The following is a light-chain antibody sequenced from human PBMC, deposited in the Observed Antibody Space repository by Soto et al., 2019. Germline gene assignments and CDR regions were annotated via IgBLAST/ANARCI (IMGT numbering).Light chain of an antibody. Sequence: QSALTQPASVSGSPGQSITISCTGTSSDVGGYNYVSWYQQHPGKAPKLKIYEVSNRPSGVSARCSGSKSGNTASLTISGLQAEDEADYYCSSYTSSSTRVFGGGTKLTVL. V-gene: IGLV2-14*01. CDR3: SSYTSSSTRV. CDR2: EVS. J-gene: IGLJ2*01. CDR1: SSDVGGYNY.